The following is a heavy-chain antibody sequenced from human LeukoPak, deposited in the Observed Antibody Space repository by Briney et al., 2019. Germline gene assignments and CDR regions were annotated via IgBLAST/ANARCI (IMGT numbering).Heavy chain of an antibody. V-gene: IGHV3-23*01. D-gene: IGHD3-10*01. CDR3: AKDLGITMTRGVVKAQRAKFDN. CDR1: GFSLSSYA. J-gene: IGHJ4*02. Sequence: GGSLRLSCAASGFSLSSYAMSWVRQAPGKGLEWVAAISTGGVLTQSADSVKGRFTISRDNSKNTLYLQMNSLRVEDTARYYCAKDLGITMTRGVVKAQRAKFDNWGQGTLVTVSS. CDR2: ISTGGVLT.